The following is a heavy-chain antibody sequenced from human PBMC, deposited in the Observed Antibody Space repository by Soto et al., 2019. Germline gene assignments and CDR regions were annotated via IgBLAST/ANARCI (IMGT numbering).Heavy chain of an antibody. CDR3: ARDGGMYYYDSSGYYPYYFDY. CDR1: GGTFSSYA. V-gene: IGHV1-69*01. CDR2: IIPIFGTA. D-gene: IGHD3-22*01. Sequence: QVQLVQSGAEVKKPGSSVKVSCKASGGTFSSYAISWVRQSPGQGLEWMGGIIPIFGTANYAQKFQGRVTITADESTSKDYMELSSLRSEDTAVYYCARDGGMYYYDSSGYYPYYFDYWGQGTLVTVSS. J-gene: IGHJ4*02.